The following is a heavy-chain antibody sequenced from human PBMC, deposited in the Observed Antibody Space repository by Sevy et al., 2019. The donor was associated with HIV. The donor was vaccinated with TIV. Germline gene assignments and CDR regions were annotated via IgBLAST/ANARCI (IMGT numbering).Heavy chain of an antibody. CDR2: FSGSGGST. J-gene: IGHJ1*01. V-gene: IGHV3-23*01. CDR1: GFTFSSYA. D-gene: IGHD6-6*01. Sequence: GGSLRLSCAASGFTFSSYAMSWVRQAPGKGLEWVSAFSGSGGSTYYADSVKGRFTISRDNSKNTLYLQMNSLGAEDRAVYYCAKDFEYSSSSGYFQHWGQGTLVTVSS. CDR3: AKDFEYSSSSGYFQH.